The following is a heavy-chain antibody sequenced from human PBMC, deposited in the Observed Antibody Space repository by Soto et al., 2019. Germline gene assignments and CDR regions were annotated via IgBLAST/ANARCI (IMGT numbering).Heavy chain of an antibody. J-gene: IGHJ3*02. CDR2: INAGNGNA. Sequence: ASVKVSCKASRYTFTMHWVRQAPGQRLEWTGWINAGNGNAKYSQKFQGRVTITRDTSASTAYMDLSSLRSEDTAVYYCVRVGPGYYDSSGYPQGAFDIWGQGTMVTVSS. V-gene: IGHV1-3*01. CDR3: VRVGPGYYDSSGYPQGAFDI. D-gene: IGHD3-22*01. CDR1: RYTFT.